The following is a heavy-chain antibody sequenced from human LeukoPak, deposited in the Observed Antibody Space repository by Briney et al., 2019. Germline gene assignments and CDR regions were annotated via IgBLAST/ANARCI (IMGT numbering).Heavy chain of an antibody. J-gene: IGHJ5*02. CDR3: ARGRQIADPAAGTGWFDP. CDR1: GGSFSGYY. V-gene: IGHV4-34*01. CDR2: INHSGSA. Sequence: SETLSLTCAVYGGSFSGYYWSWIRQPPGKGLEWIGEINHSGSANYNPSLKSRVTISVDTSKNQFSQKLSSVTAADTAVYYCARGRQIADPAAGTGWFDPWGQGTLVTVSS. D-gene: IGHD6-13*01.